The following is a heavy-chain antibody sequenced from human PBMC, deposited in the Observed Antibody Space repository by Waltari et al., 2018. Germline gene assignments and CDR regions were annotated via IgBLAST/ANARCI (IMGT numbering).Heavy chain of an antibody. D-gene: IGHD2-15*01. Sequence: QVQLQQWGAGLLKPSETLSLTCAVYGGSFSGYYWSWIRQPPGKGLEWIGEINHSGSTNYNPSLKSRVTISVDTSKNQFSLKLSSVTAADTAVYYCARVRGGNTDYWGQGTLVTVSS. CDR1: GGSFSGYY. CDR3: ARVRGGNTDY. CDR2: INHSGST. V-gene: IGHV4-34*01. J-gene: IGHJ4*02.